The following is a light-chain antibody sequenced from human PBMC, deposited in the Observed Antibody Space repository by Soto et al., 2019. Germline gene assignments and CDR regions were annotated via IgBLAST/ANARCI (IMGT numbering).Light chain of an antibody. CDR3: QQYNNWPT. CDR2: GAS. V-gene: IGKV3-15*01. Sequence: EIVITQSAAPLSVAPGERATLSFRASQSVSSNLAWYQQKPGQAPRLLIYGASTRATGIPARFSGSGSGTEFTLTISSLQSEDFVVYYGQQYNNWPTFGQGTKV. CDR1: QSVSSN. J-gene: IGKJ1*01.